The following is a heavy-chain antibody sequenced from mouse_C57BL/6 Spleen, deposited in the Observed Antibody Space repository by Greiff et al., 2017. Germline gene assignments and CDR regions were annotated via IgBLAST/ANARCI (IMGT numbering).Heavy chain of an antibody. D-gene: IGHD3-3*01. J-gene: IGHJ4*01. Sequence: QVQLQQPGAELVRPGTSVKLSCKASGYTFTSYWMHWVKQRPGQGLEWIGVIDPSDSYTNYNQKFKGKATLTVDTSSSTAYMQLSSLTSEDSAVYYCARRGDGAMDYWGQGTSVTVSS. V-gene: IGHV1-59*01. CDR3: ARRGDGAMDY. CDR2: IDPSDSYT. CDR1: GYTFTSYW.